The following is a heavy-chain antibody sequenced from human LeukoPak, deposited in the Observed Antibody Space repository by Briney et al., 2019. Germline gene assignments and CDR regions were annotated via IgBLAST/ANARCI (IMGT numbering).Heavy chain of an antibody. CDR3: ARALRDIVVVPAAPYYYYGMDV. CDR2: IYYSGST. Sequence: SQTLSLTCTVSGGSISSGGYYWSCIRQHPGKGLEWIGYIYYSGSTYYNPSLKSRVTISVDTSKNQFSLKLSSVTAADTAVYYCARALRDIVVVPAAPYYYYGMDVWGQGTTVTVSS. CDR1: GGSISSGGYY. D-gene: IGHD2-2*01. J-gene: IGHJ6*02. V-gene: IGHV4-31*03.